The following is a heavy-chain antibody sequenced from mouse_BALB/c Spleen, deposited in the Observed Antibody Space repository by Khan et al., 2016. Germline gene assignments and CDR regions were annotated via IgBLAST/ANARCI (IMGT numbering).Heavy chain of an antibody. Sequence: EVQLVESGPGLVKPSQSLSLTCSVTGYSITSGYYWNWIRQFPGNKLEWMGYISYAGSNNYNPSLKNRFSITRDTSRNQFFLKLNSVTTEDTATYYCARWDFGSRRYYFDYWGQGTTLTVSS. V-gene: IGHV3-6*02. CDR3: ARWDFGSRRYYFDY. CDR2: ISYAGSN. D-gene: IGHD1-1*01. CDR1: GYSITSGYY. J-gene: IGHJ2*01.